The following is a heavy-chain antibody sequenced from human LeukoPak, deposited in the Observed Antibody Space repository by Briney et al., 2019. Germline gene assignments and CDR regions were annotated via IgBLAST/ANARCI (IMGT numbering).Heavy chain of an antibody. CDR2: IKGDGRNT. J-gene: IGHJ5*02. CDR3: VRSDWFDP. Sequence: GGSPRLSCAASGFTFSSYWMHWVRQAPGKGLVWVSRIKGDGRNTYYADSVKGRFTISRDNAKNTLYLEMNSLRVEDTAVYYCVRSDWFDPWGQGTLVTVSS. CDR1: GFTFSSYW. V-gene: IGHV3-74*01.